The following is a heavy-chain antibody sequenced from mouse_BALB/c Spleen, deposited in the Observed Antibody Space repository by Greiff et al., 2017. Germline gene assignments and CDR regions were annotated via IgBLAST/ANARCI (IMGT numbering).Heavy chain of an antibody. V-gene: IGHV14-4*02. D-gene: IGHD3-2*01. J-gene: IGHJ4*01. CDR1: GFNIKDYY. CDR2: IDPSNSET. CDR3: ARGGDSSAAAMDY. Sequence: EVQLQQSGAELVRSGASVKLSCTASGFNIKDYYMHWVKQRPGQGLEWIGMIDPSNSETRLNQKFKDKATLNVDKSSNTAYMQLSSLTSEDSAVYYCARGGDSSAAAMDYWGQGTSVTVSS.